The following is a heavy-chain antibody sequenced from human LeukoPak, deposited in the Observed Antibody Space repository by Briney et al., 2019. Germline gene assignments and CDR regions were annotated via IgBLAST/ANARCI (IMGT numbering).Heavy chain of an antibody. V-gene: IGHV4-61*02. J-gene: IGHJ5*02. CDR2: IYTSGST. D-gene: IGHD5-18*01. CDR1: GGSISSGRYY. CDR3: AKYSYGYPNWFDP. Sequence: TSETLSLTCTVSGGSISSGRYYWNWIRQPAGKGLEWIGRIYTSGSTNYNPSLKSRITISVDTSKNQFSLKLSSVTAADTAVYYCAKYSYGYPNWFDPWGQGTLVTVSS.